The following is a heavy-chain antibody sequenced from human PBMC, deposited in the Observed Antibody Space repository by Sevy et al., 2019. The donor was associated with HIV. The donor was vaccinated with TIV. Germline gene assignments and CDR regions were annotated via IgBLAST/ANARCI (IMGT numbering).Heavy chain of an antibody. V-gene: IGHV3-30*02. CDR3: AKDRVVVVPAAPGLGYYYGMDV. Sequence: GGSLRLSCAASGFTFNYYGMYWVRQAPGKGLEWVSFIRYDGSNKDYADSVKGRFTISRDNSKNTVYLQMNSLRGEDTAVYQCAKDRVVVVPAAPGLGYYYGMDVWGQGTTVTVSS. D-gene: IGHD2-2*01. CDR2: IRYDGSNK. CDR1: GFTFNYYG. J-gene: IGHJ6*02.